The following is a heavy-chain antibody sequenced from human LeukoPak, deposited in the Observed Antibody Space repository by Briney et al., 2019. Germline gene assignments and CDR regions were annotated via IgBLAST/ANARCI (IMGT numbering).Heavy chain of an antibody. Sequence: GGSLRLSCAASGFTVSSNYMSWVRQAPGKGLEWVSIIYTGGSTFYADSVKGRFTISRDISKNTLYLQMSSLRVEDTAVYYCARDQSIVVVPAASAFDIWGQGTMVTVSS. CDR3: ARDQSIVVVPAASAFDI. CDR2: IYTGGST. J-gene: IGHJ3*02. D-gene: IGHD2-2*01. V-gene: IGHV3-66*01. CDR1: GFTVSSNY.